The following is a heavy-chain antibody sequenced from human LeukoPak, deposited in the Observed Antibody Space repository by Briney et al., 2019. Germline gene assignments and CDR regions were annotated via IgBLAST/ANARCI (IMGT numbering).Heavy chain of an antibody. V-gene: IGHV3-21*01. Sequence: GGSLTLSCAASGFTFSSYSMNWLRQAPGKGLDWVSSISSSSNFIYYAESVKGRFTISRYKAKKSLYLKMISLRAEDTAVYYCARAISDYDASDIWGQGTMVTVSS. CDR3: ARAISDYDASDI. J-gene: IGHJ3*02. CDR2: ISSSSNFI. CDR1: GFTFSSYS. D-gene: IGHD4-17*01.